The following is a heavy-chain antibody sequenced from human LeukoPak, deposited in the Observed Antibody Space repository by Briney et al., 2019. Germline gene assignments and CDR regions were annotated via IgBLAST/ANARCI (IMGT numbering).Heavy chain of an antibody. V-gene: IGHV3-23*01. CDR1: GFTFSSYA. Sequence: GGSLRLSCAASGFTFSSYAMSWVRQAPGKGLEWVSAISGSGGSTYYADSVKGRFIISRDNSKNTLYLQMNSLRAEDTALYYCASGGVWRIDYWGQGTLVTVSS. CDR3: ASGGVWRIDY. CDR2: ISGSGGST. J-gene: IGHJ4*02. D-gene: IGHD6-13*01.